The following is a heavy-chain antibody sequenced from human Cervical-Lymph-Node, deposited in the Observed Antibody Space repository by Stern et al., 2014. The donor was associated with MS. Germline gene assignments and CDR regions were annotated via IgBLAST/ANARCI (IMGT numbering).Heavy chain of an antibody. CDR1: GFTFSNYG. J-gene: IGHJ6*02. CDR2: IWDGGSNK. Sequence: VQLVESGGGVVQPGRSLRLSCAASGFTFSNYGMHWVRQAPGKGLEWLAVIWDGGSNKYYADSVKGRFTISRDNSKNTLYLQMNSLRAEDTAVYYCARTYSGSYYSYYYGMDVWGQGTTVTVSS. V-gene: IGHV3-33*01. CDR3: ARTYSGSYYSYYYGMDV. D-gene: IGHD1-26*01.